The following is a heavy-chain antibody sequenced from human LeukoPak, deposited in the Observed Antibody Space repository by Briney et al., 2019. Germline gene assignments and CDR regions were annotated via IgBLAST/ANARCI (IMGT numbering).Heavy chain of an antibody. CDR2: INSDGSST. CDR3: ARDVPLKDIVVVPAAVYRSSYYYYYMDV. D-gene: IGHD2-2*01. V-gene: IGHV3-74*01. J-gene: IGHJ6*03. CDR1: GLTVSSNY. Sequence: GGSLRLSCAASGLTVSSNYMSWVRQAPGKGLVWVSRINSDGSSTSYADSVKGRFTISRDNAKNTLYLQMNSLRAEDTAVYYCARDVPLKDIVVVPAAVYRSSYYYYYMDVWGKGTTVTVSS.